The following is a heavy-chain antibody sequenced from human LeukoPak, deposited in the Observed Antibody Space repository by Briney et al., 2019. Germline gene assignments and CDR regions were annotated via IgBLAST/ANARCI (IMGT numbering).Heavy chain of an antibody. Sequence: GGSLRLSCAASGFTVSTYWMHWVRQAPGKGLVWVSRIKSDGTNTASADSGRGRFTISTDNAMNTLYLQMNGLRAEDTAVYYCTRGRGGYSGYDFFDYWGQGTLVTVPS. D-gene: IGHD5-12*01. CDR3: TRGRGGYSGYDFFDY. CDR1: GFTVSTYW. J-gene: IGHJ4*02. CDR2: IKSDGTNT. V-gene: IGHV3-74*01.